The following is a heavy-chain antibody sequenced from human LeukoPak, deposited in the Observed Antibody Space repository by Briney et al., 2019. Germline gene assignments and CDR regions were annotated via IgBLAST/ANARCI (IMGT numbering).Heavy chain of an antibody. Sequence: GGSLRLSCAASGFTFSSNAMSWVRQAPGKGLEWVSTISSGGSTYYSDSVKGRFTISRDTSKNTLYLQMNSLRAEDTAVYYCTKDRADTTMHHDYWGQGTLVTVSS. V-gene: IGHV3-23*01. CDR1: GFTFSSNA. CDR3: TKDRADTTMHHDY. D-gene: IGHD5-18*01. J-gene: IGHJ4*02. CDR2: ISSGGST.